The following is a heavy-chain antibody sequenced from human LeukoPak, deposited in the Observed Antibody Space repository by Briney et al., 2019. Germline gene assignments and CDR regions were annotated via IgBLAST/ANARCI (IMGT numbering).Heavy chain of an antibody. Sequence: RSSETLSLTCTVSGGSISNYYWSWIRQPPGMGLEWIGYVFYSGSTNYNPSLKSRLTISIDTSRNRFSLNLRSVTAADTAVYYCARGPLYCSSTSCYQEGNFDYWGQGALVTVSS. V-gene: IGHV4-59*12. CDR1: GGSISNYY. CDR2: VFYSGST. CDR3: ARGPLYCSSTSCYQEGNFDY. D-gene: IGHD2-2*01. J-gene: IGHJ4*02.